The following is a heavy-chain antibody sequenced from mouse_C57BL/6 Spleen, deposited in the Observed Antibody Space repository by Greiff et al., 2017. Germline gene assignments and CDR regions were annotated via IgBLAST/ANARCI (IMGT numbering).Heavy chain of an antibody. CDR2: IDPETGGT. CDR1: GYTFTDYE. V-gene: IGHV1-15*01. D-gene: IGHD1-1*01. J-gene: IGHJ4*01. Sequence: QVQLQQSGAELVRPGASVTLSCKASGYTFTDYEMHWVKQTPVHGLEWIGAIDPETGGTAYNQKFKGKAILTADKSSSTAYMELRSLTSEDSAVYYCTRWATVVATGAMDYWGQGTSVTVSS. CDR3: TRWATVVATGAMDY.